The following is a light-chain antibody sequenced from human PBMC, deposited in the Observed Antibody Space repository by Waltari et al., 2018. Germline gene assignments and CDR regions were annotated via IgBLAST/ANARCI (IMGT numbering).Light chain of an antibody. J-gene: IGKJ2*01. Sequence: DIQMTQSPSSLSASVGARVTITCQATQDISNYLNWHQQKPGKAPKLLIQDASNLETGVPSRFSGSGSGTDFTFTISSLQPEDVATYFCQQYENLPYTFGQGTKLEIK. CDR2: DAS. CDR3: QQYENLPYT. V-gene: IGKV1-33*01. CDR1: QDISNY.